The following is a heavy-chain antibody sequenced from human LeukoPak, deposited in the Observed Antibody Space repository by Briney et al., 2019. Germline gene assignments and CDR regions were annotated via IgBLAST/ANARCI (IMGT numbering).Heavy chain of an antibody. V-gene: IGHV3-64D*09. CDR2: ISRNGGST. Sequence: GGSLRLSCSASGFTFSRFSMHWVRQAPGKGLEHVSVISRNGGSTYYADSVKGRCTISRGNSKNTLYLQMSSLKVEDTAVYYCVKHGVDYGENGLFDPWGQGTLVTVYS. D-gene: IGHD4-17*01. J-gene: IGHJ5*02. CDR1: GFTFSRFS. CDR3: VKHGVDYGENGLFDP.